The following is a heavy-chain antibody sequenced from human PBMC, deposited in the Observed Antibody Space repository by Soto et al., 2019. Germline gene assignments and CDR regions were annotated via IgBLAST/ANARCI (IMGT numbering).Heavy chain of an antibody. J-gene: IGHJ6*02. CDR2: INPNSGGT. V-gene: IGHV1-2*02. CDR1: GYTFTGYY. D-gene: IGHD3-22*01. Sequence: GASVKVSCKASGYTFTGYYMHWLRQAPGQGLEWMGWINPNSGGTNYAQKFQGRVTMTRDTSISTAYMELSRLRSDDTAVYYCARGSSGYNYYYGMDVWGQGTTVTVSS. CDR3: ARGSSGYNYYYGMDV.